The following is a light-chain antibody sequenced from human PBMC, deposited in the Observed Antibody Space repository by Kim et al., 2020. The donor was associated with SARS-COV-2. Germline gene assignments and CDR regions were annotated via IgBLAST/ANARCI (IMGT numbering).Light chain of an antibody. CDR2: LNSDGSH. Sequence: SVKLTCPLSSGHSSAAIAWHQQQPEKGPRYLMKLNSDGSHNKGDGIPDRFSGSSSGAERYLTISSLQSEDEADYYCQTWGTGIRVFGGGTQLTVL. CDR3: QTWGTGIRV. V-gene: IGLV4-69*01. CDR1: SGHSSAA. J-gene: IGLJ3*02.